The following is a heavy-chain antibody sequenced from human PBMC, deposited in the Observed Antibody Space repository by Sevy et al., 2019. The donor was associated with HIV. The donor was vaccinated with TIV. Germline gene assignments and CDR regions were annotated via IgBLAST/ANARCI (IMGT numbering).Heavy chain of an antibody. Sequence: GGSLRLSCAASGFTFSSYAMSWVRQVPGKGLEWVSAISGSGGSTYYADSVKGRFTISRDNSKNTLYLQMNSLRAEDTAVYYCAKDSCSSTSCYYGYWGQGTLVTVSS. CDR3: AKDSCSSTSCYYGY. CDR1: GFTFSSYA. D-gene: IGHD2-2*01. CDR2: ISGSGGST. J-gene: IGHJ4*02. V-gene: IGHV3-23*01.